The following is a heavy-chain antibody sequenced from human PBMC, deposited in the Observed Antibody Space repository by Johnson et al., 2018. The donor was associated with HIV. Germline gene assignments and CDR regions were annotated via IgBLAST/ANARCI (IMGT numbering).Heavy chain of an antibody. CDR3: AREVDTSWLSAFDI. V-gene: IGHV3-30*03. D-gene: IGHD5-18*01. J-gene: IGHJ3*02. Sequence: QVQLVESGGGVVQPGRSLRLSCAASQFTFSSYGMHWVRQAPGKGLEWVAAISFAGNKRNYADSVKGRFTISRDNSKNTLYLQMNSLRPEDTAVYYCAREVDTSWLSAFDIWGQGTMVTVSS. CDR2: ISFAGNKR. CDR1: QFTFSSYG.